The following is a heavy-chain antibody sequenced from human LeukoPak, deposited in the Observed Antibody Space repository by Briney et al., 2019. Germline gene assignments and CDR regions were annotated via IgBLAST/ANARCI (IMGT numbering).Heavy chain of an antibody. CDR3: ARVARPMATEYYFDY. Sequence: GASVKVSCKASGYTFTSYYMHWVRGAPGQGLGWMGMINPSGGSTSCAQKFQGRVTMTRDTSTRTVYMELSSLRSEDTAVYYCARVARPMATEYYFDYWGQGTLVTVSS. D-gene: IGHD5-24*01. CDR1: GYTFTSYY. CDR2: INPSGGST. V-gene: IGHV1-46*01. J-gene: IGHJ4*02.